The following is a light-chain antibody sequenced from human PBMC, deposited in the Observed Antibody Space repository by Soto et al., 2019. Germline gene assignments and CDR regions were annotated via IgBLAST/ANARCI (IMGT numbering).Light chain of an antibody. CDR1: SSDVGGYNH. CDR3: SSYTTYTSYV. V-gene: IGLV2-14*01. Sequence: QSALTQPASVSGSPGQSITISCTGTSSDVGGYNHVSWYQQHPGKAPKLMIHEVSNRPSGVSNRFSGSKSGNTASLTISGLQAEDEADYYCSSYTTYTSYVFGPGTKLTVL. J-gene: IGLJ1*01. CDR2: EVS.